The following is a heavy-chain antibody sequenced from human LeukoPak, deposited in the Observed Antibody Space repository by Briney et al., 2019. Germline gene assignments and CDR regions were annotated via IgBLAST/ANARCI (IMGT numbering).Heavy chain of an antibody. CDR1: GFTFSTYR. CDR2: ISSTSSHI. J-gene: IGHJ4*02. D-gene: IGHD3-22*01. V-gene: IGHV3-21*01. Sequence: KPGGSLRLSCAASGFTFSTYRMNWVRQAPGKGLEWVSSISSTSSHIYYPDSGRGRLTISRAKAKNSLHLQMNSLTADDSAVYDCVRVTTIDFYDSGGYRDYWGQGTLVTVSS. CDR3: VRVTTIDFYDSGGYRDY.